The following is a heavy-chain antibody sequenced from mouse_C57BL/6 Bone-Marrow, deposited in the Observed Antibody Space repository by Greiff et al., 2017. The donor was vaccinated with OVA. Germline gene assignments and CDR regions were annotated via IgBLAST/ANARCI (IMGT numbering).Heavy chain of an antibody. CDR1: GFTFSDYY. V-gene: IGHV5-12*01. D-gene: IGHD1-3*01. CDR3: ARPRDDGSSFAY. J-gene: IGHJ3*01. Sequence: EVNVVESGGGLVQPGGSLKLSCAASGFTFSDYYMYWVRQTPEKRLEWVAYISNGGGSTYYPDTVKGRFTISRDNATNTLYLQMSRLKSEDTARDYCARPRDDGSSFAYWGQGTLVTVSA. CDR2: ISNGGGST.